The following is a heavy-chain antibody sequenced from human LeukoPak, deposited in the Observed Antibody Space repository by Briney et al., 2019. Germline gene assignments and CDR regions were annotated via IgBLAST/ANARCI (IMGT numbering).Heavy chain of an antibody. Sequence: PPETLSLTCGVSGGSFSGYYWSWIRQPPGKGLEWIGEINHIGGTYYNPSLKSRVTISVDTSKNQFSLKLSSVTAADTAVYYCASARDYYYYGMDVWGQGTTVTVSS. CDR3: ASARDYYYYGMDV. CDR2: INHIGGT. V-gene: IGHV4-34*01. J-gene: IGHJ6*02. CDR1: GGSFSGYY.